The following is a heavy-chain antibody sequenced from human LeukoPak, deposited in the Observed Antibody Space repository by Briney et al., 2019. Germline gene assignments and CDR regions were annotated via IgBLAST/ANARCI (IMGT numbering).Heavy chain of an antibody. Sequence: SETLSLTCTVSGGSISSYYWSWIRQPAGKGLKWIGRIYTSGSTNYNPSLKSRVTMSVDTSKNQFSLKLSSVTAADTAVYYCARDPSRYPLDYWGQGTLVTVSS. J-gene: IGHJ4*02. CDR1: GGSISSYY. CDR2: IYTSGST. CDR3: ARDPSRYPLDY. D-gene: IGHD1-1*01. V-gene: IGHV4-4*07.